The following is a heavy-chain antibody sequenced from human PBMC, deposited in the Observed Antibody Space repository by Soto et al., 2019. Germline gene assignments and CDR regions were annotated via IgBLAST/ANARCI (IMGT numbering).Heavy chain of an antibody. CDR2: IDPSDSYT. J-gene: IGHJ6*02. CDR3: ARRKLIADPYYYGMDV. Sequence: GESLKISCKGSGYSFTSYWISWVRQMPGKGLEWMGRIDPSDSYTNYSPSFQGHVTISADKSISTAHLQWSSLKASDTAMYYCARRKLIADPYYYGMDVWGQGTTVTVSS. CDR1: GYSFTSYW. V-gene: IGHV5-10-1*01. D-gene: IGHD6-13*01.